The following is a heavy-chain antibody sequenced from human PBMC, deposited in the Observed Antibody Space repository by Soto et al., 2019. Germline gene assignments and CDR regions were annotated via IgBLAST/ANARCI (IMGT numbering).Heavy chain of an antibody. CDR2: ISTSGTT. V-gene: IGHV4-4*07. J-gene: IGHJ5*02. Sequence: QVQLQESGPGLVEPSETLSLPCTVSGASISRYFWTWIRQPAGKGLDWIGRISTSGTTNYNPSLKSRVTMSVDTSKNHFSLNLSSVTAADTAVYYCAREAGPDRWFDPWGQGTLVTVSS. CDR1: GASISRYF. CDR3: AREAGPDRWFDP. D-gene: IGHD6-19*01.